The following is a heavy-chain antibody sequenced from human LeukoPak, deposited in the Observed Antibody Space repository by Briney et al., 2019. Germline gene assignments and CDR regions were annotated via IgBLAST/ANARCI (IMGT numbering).Heavy chain of an antibody. Sequence: ASVKVSCKASGYTFTSYGISWVRQAPGQGLEWMGWISAYNGNTNYAQKLQGRVTMTTDTSTSTAYMELRSLRSDDTAVYYCAREAGGYYESSGSYYFDYWGQGTLVTVSS. CDR2: ISAYNGNT. CDR1: GYTFTSYG. CDR3: AREAGGYYESSGSYYFDY. J-gene: IGHJ4*02. D-gene: IGHD3-22*01. V-gene: IGHV1-18*01.